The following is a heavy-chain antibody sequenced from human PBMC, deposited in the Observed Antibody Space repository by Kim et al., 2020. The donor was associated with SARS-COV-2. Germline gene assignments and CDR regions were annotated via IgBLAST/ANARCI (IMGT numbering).Heavy chain of an antibody. CDR1: GFTFDDYA. Sequence: GGSLRLSCAASGFTFDDYAMQWVRQAPGKGLEWVSGISWNSGSIGYADSVKGRFTISRDNAKNSLYLQMNSLRAEDTALYYCAKDITMVRGVIGVYYYG. V-gene: IGHV3-9*01. D-gene: IGHD3-10*01. CDR2: ISWNSGSI. CDR3: AKDITMVRGVIGVYYYG. J-gene: IGHJ6*01.